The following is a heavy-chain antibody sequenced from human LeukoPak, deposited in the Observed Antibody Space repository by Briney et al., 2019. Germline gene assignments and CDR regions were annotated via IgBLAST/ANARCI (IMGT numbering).Heavy chain of an antibody. CDR3: ARVGPVLLWFGEPGWFDP. CDR2: INHSGST. Sequence: SETLSLTCAVYGGSFSGYYWSWIRQPPGKGLEWIGEINHSGSTNYNPSLKSRVTISVDTSKNQFSLKLSSVTAADTAVYYCARVGPVLLWFGEPGWFDPWGQGTLVTVSS. V-gene: IGHV4-34*01. CDR1: GGSFSGYY. D-gene: IGHD3-10*01. J-gene: IGHJ5*02.